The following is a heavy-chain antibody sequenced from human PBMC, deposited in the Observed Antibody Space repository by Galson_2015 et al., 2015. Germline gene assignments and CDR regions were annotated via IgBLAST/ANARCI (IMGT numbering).Heavy chain of an antibody. V-gene: IGHV4-4*02. CDR1: GGSISSTNW. CDR3: ATFFGSWSYPPYDS. CDR2: IYHSGRT. Sequence: LSLTCAVSGGSISSTNWWSWVRQPPGKGLEWIGEIYHSGRTNYNSSFKSRVIMSVDKYKNQFSLKLNSVTAADTAVYYCATFFGSWSYPPYDSWGQGSLVTVSS. J-gene: IGHJ4*02. D-gene: IGHD3-10*01.